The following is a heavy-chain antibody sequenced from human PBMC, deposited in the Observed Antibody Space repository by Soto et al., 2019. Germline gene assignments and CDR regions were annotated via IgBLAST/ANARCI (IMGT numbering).Heavy chain of an antibody. Sequence: SETLSLTCTVSGGSISSYYWSWIRQPPGKGLEWIGYIYYSGSTNYNPSLKSRVTISVDTSKNQFSLKLSSVTAADTAVYYCARHIGITMVRGLLPPLDYSAQRTPVIVSS. CDR1: GGSISSYY. V-gene: IGHV4-59*08. D-gene: IGHD3-10*01. CDR3: ARHIGITMVRGLLPPLDY. J-gene: IGHJ4*02. CDR2: IYYSGST.